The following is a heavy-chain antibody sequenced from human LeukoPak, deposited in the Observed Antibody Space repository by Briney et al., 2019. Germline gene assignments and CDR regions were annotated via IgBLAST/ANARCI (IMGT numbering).Heavy chain of an antibody. CDR1: GYTFTSYD. J-gene: IGHJ4*02. D-gene: IGHD3-3*01. CDR3: ARGAHYYDFWSGYYTGGLNDY. Sequence: ASVKVSCKASGYTFTSYDINWVRQATGQGLEWMGWMNPNSGNTGYAQKFQGRVTMTRNTSISTAYMELSSLRSEDTAVYYCARGAHYYDFWSGYYTGGLNDYWGQGTLVTVSS. CDR2: MNPNSGNT. V-gene: IGHV1-8*01.